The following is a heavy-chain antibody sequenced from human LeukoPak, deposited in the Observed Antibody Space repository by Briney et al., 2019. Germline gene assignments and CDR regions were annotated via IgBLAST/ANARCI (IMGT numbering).Heavy chain of an antibody. CDR1: GGTFSSYA. CDR2: IIPIFGTA. CDR3: ARDSWGGTRPGIAAAGTGLGWFDP. D-gene: IGHD6-13*01. J-gene: IGHJ5*02. V-gene: IGHV1-69*05. Sequence: SVKVSCKASGGTFSSYAISWVRQAPGQGLEWMGGIIPIFGTANYAQKFQGRVTITTDESTSTAYMELSSLGSEDTAVYYCARDSWGGTRPGIAAAGTGLGWFDPWGQGTLVTVSS.